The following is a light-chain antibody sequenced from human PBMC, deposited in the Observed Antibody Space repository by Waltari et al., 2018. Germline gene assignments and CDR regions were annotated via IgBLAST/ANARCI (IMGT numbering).Light chain of an antibody. CDR3: QQRGHWPPT. V-gene: IGKV3-11*01. Sequence: VLTQSPATLSLSPGERATLPCRASQGVSSYLAWYEQKPGQAPRLLIYDASNRAAGIPARFSGSGSGTDFTLTISRLEPGDFAVYFCQQRGHWPPTFGQGTKVEIK. CDR2: DAS. J-gene: IGKJ1*01. CDR1: QGVSSY.